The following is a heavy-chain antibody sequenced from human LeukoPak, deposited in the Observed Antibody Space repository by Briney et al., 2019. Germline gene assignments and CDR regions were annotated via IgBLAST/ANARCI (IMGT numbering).Heavy chain of an antibody. CDR1: GGSFSGYY. V-gene: IGHV4-34*01. D-gene: IGHD6-6*01. J-gene: IGHJ6*03. Sequence: SETLSLTCAVYGGSFSGYYWGWIRQPPGKGLVWIGEINHSGSTNYNPSLKSRVTISVDTSKNQFSLKLSSVTAADTVVYYCARPSEYSRVPWYYSMDARGKGTTVTVSS. CDR2: INHSGST. CDR3: ARPSEYSRVPWYYSMDA.